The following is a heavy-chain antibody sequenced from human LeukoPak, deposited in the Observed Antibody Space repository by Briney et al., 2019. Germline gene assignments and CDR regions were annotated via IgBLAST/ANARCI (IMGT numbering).Heavy chain of an antibody. CDR1: GYTFTSYG. D-gene: IGHD6-13*01. V-gene: IGHV1-18*01. Sequence: GASVKVSCKASGYTFTSYGISWVRQAPGQGLEWMGWISAYNGNTNYAQKLQGRVTMTTDTSTNTAYMELRSLRSDDTAVYYCARAPGSIAAAAPFDYWGQGTLVTVSS. J-gene: IGHJ4*02. CDR3: ARAPGSIAAAAPFDY. CDR2: ISAYNGNT.